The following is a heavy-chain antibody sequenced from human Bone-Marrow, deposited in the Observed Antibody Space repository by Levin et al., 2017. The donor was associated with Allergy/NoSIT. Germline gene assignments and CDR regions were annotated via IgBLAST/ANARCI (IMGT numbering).Heavy chain of an antibody. Sequence: GESLKISCAASGFTFNNYAMSWVRQAPGKGLEWVSIISGSGGSTYYADSVKGRFTISRDNSKNTLYLQMNSLRAEDTAVYYGATRIISTGQYGAAYDYWGQGSLVTVSS. V-gene: IGHV3-23*01. D-gene: IGHD2-15*01. CDR3: ATRIISTGQYGAAYDY. CDR2: ISGSGGST. J-gene: IGHJ4*02. CDR1: GFTFNNYA.